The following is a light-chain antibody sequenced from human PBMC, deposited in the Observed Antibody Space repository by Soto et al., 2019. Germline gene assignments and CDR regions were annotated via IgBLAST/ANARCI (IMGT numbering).Light chain of an antibody. Sequence: DLQMTQSPSSLSAFVGDRVTITCQESKDISNSLNWYQQKPGKAPKLLIYAASNLETGVPSRFSGSGSGTDFTFTISSLQPEDIAAYYCQHYDNLPPTFGPGTTVDIK. J-gene: IGKJ3*01. CDR3: QHYDNLPPT. CDR1: KDISNS. V-gene: IGKV1-33*01. CDR2: AAS.